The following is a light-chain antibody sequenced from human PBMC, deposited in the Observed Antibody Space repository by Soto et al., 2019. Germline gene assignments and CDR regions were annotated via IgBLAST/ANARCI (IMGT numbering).Light chain of an antibody. V-gene: IGKV3-20*01. CDR3: QQYGESPPLT. Sequence: EIVLTQSPGTLSLSPGERATLSCRASQSVNNNYLAWYQQNPGQAPRLLIYGTSSRATGAPDRFSGSGSGTDFTLAISRLEPEDFAVYYCQQYGESPPLTFGGGTKVEIK. J-gene: IGKJ4*01. CDR1: QSVNNNY. CDR2: GTS.